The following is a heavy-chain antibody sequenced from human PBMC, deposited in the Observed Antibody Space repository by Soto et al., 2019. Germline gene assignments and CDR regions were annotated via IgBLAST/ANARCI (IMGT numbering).Heavy chain of an antibody. CDR1: GGSISSSNW. Sequence: SETLSLTCAVSGGSISSSNWWSWVRQPPGKGLEWIGETYHSGSTNYNPSLKSRVTMSVDTSKNQFSLKLSSVTAADTAVYYCARHSWSGYYVFDYGGQGTLVTVSS. V-gene: IGHV4-4*02. D-gene: IGHD3-3*02. J-gene: IGHJ4*02. CDR2: TYHSGST. CDR3: ARHSWSGYYVFDY.